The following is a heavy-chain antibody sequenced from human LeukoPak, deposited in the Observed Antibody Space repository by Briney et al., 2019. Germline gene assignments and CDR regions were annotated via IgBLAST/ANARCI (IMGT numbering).Heavy chain of an antibody. Sequence: GGSLRLSCAASGFTFSSYAMSWVRQAPGKGLEWVANIKQDGSEKYYVDSVKGRFTISRDNAKNSLYLQMNSLRAEDTAVYYCAREFRPAAIQFYYHYAMDVWGQGTTVTVSS. CDR3: AREFRPAAIQFYYHYAMDV. CDR2: IKQDGSEK. J-gene: IGHJ6*02. D-gene: IGHD2-2*01. V-gene: IGHV3-7*01. CDR1: GFTFSSYA.